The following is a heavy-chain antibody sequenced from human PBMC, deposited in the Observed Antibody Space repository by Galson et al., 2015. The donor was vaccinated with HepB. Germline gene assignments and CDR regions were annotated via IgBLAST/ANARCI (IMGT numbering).Heavy chain of an antibody. CDR2: IKSKIDGGTT. Sequence: SLRLSCAVSGFTFNNAWMNWVRQAPGKGLEWVGRIKSKIDGGTTDYAAPVKGRFTISRDDSKNTLYLQMNSLKSEDTAVYYCTTDLHGPRDYYYYGMDVWGQGTTVTVSS. V-gene: IGHV3-15*01. CDR3: TTDLHGPRDYYYYGMDV. J-gene: IGHJ6*02. CDR1: GFTFNNAW. D-gene: IGHD5-24*01.